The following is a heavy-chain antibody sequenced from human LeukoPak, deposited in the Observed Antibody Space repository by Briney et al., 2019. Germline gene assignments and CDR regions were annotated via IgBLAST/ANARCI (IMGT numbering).Heavy chain of an antibody. CDR2: IYYSGST. J-gene: IGHJ3*02. V-gene: IGHV4-39*07. CDR3: ARDLWFRTLDAFDI. D-gene: IGHD3-10*01. Sequence: SETLSLTCTVSGGSISSGGYYWGWIRQPPGKGLEWIGSIYYSGSTYYNPSLKSRVTISVDTSKNQFSLKLSSVTAADTAVYYCARDLWFRTLDAFDIWGQGTMVTVSS. CDR1: GGSISSGGYY.